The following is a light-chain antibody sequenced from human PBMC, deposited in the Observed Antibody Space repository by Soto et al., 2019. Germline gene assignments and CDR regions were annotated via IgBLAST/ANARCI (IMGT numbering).Light chain of an antibody. V-gene: IGLV1-40*01. CDR1: SSNIGAGYN. CDR2: GTS. J-gene: IGLJ2*01. CDR3: RSYAASLTVV. Sequence: QSVLTQPPSVSGAPGQRVTISCTGSSSNIGAGYNVYWYQQLPGKAPKLIIYGTSNRPSGVPDRFSGSKSGTSASLAITGLQAEDEADYYCRSYAASLTVVFGRGTKLTVL.